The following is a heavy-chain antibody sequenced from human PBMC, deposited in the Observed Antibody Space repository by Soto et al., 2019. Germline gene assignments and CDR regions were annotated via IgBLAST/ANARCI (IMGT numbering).Heavy chain of an antibody. V-gene: IGHV4-34*01. CDR3: ARGYWELHGAFDI. CDR1: GGSFSGYY. CDR2: INHSGST. D-gene: IGHD1-26*01. Sequence: PSETLSLTCAVYGGSFSGYYWSWIRQPPGKGLEWIGEINHSGSTNYNPSLKSRVTISVDTSKNQFSLKLSSVTAADTAVYYCARGYWELHGAFDIWGQGTMVTVSS. J-gene: IGHJ3*02.